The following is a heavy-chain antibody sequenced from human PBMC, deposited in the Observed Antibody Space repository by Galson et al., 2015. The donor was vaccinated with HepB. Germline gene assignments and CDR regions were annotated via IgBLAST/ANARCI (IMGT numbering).Heavy chain of an antibody. Sequence: SVKVSCKASGYTFTSYGISWVRQAPGQGLEWMGWISAYNGNTNYAQKLQGRVTMTTDTSTSTAYMELRSLRSDDTAVYYCARGSRITMIVVGDFDYWGQGTLVTVSS. V-gene: IGHV1-18*01. J-gene: IGHJ4*02. CDR3: ARGSRITMIVVGDFDY. CDR2: ISAYNGNT. D-gene: IGHD3-22*01. CDR1: GYTFTSYG.